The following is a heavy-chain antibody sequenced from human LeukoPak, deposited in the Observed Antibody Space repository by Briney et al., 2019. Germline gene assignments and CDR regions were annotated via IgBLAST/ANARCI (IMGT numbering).Heavy chain of an antibody. J-gene: IGHJ6*03. CDR1: GGSIGTYY. CDR2: IYVTGT. Sequence: SETLSLTCTVSGGSIGTYYWSWVRQSPGTGLEWIGYIYVTGTRYNPYLQSRVTISVDRSRNQFFLKMTSVTAADTAVYYCARHIGGGIEDMDVWGRGSKVTVSS. CDR3: ARHIGGGIEDMDV. V-gene: IGHV4-59*08. D-gene: IGHD3-16*02.